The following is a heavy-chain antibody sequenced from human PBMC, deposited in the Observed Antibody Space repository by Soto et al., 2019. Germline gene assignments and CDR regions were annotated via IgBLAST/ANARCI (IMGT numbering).Heavy chain of an antibody. CDR2: ITYDGSRK. D-gene: IGHD5-12*01. CDR3: AKDIHADRDTYHYGADY. J-gene: IGHJ4*02. Sequence: QVQLVESGGGVVQPGTSLRLSCSASGFTFGNFGMHWVRQSPGKGLEWVSIITYDGSRKHYIDSVKGRFTISRDNSTNTVFLQMNSLRAEDSAVYYCAKDIHADRDTYHYGADYWGQGTLVTVSS. CDR1: GFTFGNFG. V-gene: IGHV3-30*18.